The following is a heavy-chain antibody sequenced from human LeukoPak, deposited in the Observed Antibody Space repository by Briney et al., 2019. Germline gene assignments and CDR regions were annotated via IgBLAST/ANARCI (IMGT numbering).Heavy chain of an antibody. D-gene: IGHD6-19*01. CDR1: GFTFDDYA. V-gene: IGHV3-48*04. CDR2: ISSSSSNM. CDR3: ARSSGWYGRSYFDY. Sequence: GGSLRLSCAASGFTFDDYAMHWVRQAPGKGLEWVSYISSSSSNMYYADSVKGRFTISRDNAKNSLYLQMNSLRAEDTAVYYCARSSGWYGRSYFDYWGQGTLVTVSS. J-gene: IGHJ4*02.